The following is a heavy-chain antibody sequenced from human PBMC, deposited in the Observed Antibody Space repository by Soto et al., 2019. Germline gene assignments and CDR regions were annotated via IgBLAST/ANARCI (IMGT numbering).Heavy chain of an antibody. CDR1: GFTFSTYA. Sequence: GGSLRLSCAASGFTFSTYAMSWVRQAPGKGLEWVSVISGDAATTIFADTVKGRFTISRDNSKNTLYLQMDSLRVEDTAVYYCAKHRIAVAAREFDYWGQGTLVTVSS. D-gene: IGHD6-19*01. CDR2: ISGDAATT. CDR3: AKHRIAVAAREFDY. J-gene: IGHJ4*02. V-gene: IGHV3-23*01.